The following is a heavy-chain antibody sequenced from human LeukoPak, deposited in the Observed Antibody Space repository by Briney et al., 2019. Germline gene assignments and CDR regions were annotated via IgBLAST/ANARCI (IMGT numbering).Heavy chain of an antibody. J-gene: IGHJ5*02. CDR1: GYSISSGYY. D-gene: IGHD6-19*01. CDR3: EREHYSREATSWFDP. V-gene: IGHV4-38-2*02. Sequence: PSETLSLTCAVSGYSISSGYYWGWIRQPPGKGLEWIGNIYHSGSTYYNPSLKSRVTISVDTSKSQFSLKLSSVTAADTAVYYCEREHYSREATSWFDPWGQGTLVTVSS. CDR2: IYHSGST.